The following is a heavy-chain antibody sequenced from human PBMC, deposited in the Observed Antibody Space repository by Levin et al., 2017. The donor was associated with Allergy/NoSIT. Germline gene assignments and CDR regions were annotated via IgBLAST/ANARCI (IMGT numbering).Heavy chain of an antibody. CDR3: AKDSASCSSNSATYGMEV. J-gene: IGHJ6*02. CDR1: GFTFSNYG. CDR2: ISNDGSNK. V-gene: IGHV3-30*18. D-gene: IGHD2-2*01. Sequence: GGSLKISCAASGFTFSNYGMHWVRQAPGKGLEWVAAISNDGSNKYYADSVKGRFTISRDNSKNTLYLQMNSLRAEDTAVYYCAKDSASCSSNSATYGMEVWGQGTSVTVS.